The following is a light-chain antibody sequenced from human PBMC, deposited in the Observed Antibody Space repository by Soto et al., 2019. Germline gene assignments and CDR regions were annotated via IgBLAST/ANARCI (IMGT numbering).Light chain of an antibody. Sequence: QSALTQPASVSGSPGQSITISCTGTSSDVGGYNYVSWYQQHPGKVPKLMIYEVSNRPSGVYNRFSGSKSGNTASLTISGLQAEDEADYYCSSYTSSTTDVFGTGTKLTVL. V-gene: IGLV2-14*01. CDR1: SSDVGGYNY. J-gene: IGLJ1*01. CDR2: EVS. CDR3: SSYTSSTTDV.